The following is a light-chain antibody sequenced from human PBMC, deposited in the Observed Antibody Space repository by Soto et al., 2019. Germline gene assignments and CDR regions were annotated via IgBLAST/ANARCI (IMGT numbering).Light chain of an antibody. J-gene: IGLJ2*01. CDR1: SSDVGSYDL. CDR2: EVS. Sequence: QSVLTQPASVSGSPGQSITISCTGTSSDVGSYDLVSWYQQHPGNAPKLMIYEVSKRPSGVSDRFSGSKSGNTASLTISGLQADDEADYYCFSYATTTLFGGGTKLTVL. V-gene: IGLV2-23*02. CDR3: FSYATTTL.